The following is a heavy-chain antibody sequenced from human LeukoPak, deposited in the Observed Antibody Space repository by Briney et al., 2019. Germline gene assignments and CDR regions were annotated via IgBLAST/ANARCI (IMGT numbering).Heavy chain of an antibody. Sequence: PSQTLSLTCTVSGGSITSRDYYWSWIRQPPGKGVEWIGYIYYSGSTYYNPSLKSRVPISVDTSKNQFSLRLSSVTAADTAVYYCARPLNCGSDCYSSAFDIWGQGTMVTVSS. CDR1: GGSITSRDYY. CDR2: IYYSGST. J-gene: IGHJ3*02. CDR3: ARPLNCGSDCYSSAFDI. V-gene: IGHV4-30-4*01. D-gene: IGHD2-21*02.